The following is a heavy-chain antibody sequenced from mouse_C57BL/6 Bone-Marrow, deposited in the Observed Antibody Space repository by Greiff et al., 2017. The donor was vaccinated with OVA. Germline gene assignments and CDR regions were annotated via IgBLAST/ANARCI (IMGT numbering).Heavy chain of an antibody. V-gene: IGHV1-81*01. CDR2: IYPRSGNT. D-gene: IGHD2-4*01. Sequence: QVQLQQSGAELARPGASVKLSCKASGYTFTSYGISWVKQRTGQGLEWIGEIYPRSGNTYYNEKFKGKATLTADKSSSTAYMELRSLTSEDSAVYFCARGGIYDYDWYFDVWGTGTTVTVSS. CDR3: ARGGIYDYDWYFDV. J-gene: IGHJ1*03. CDR1: GYTFTSYG.